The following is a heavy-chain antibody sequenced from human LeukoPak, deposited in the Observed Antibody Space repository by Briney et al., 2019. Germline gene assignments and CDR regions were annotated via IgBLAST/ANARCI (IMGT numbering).Heavy chain of an antibody. J-gene: IGHJ4*02. Sequence: QAGGSLRLSCAASGFTFNSYVMAWVRQAPGKGLEWVSAIGGSGGSTYYADSVKGRFTISRGNSKNTLYLQMSSLSAEDTAVYYCAKAFKKAFDYWGQGTLVTVSS. CDR2: IGGSGGST. CDR1: GFTFNSYV. CDR3: AKAFKKAFDY. V-gene: IGHV3-23*01.